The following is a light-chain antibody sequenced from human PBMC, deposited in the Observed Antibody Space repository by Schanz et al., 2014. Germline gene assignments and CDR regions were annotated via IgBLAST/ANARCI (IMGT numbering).Light chain of an antibody. CDR3: QQYNSYPWT. V-gene: IGKV1-5*03. CDR2: KAS. J-gene: IGKJ1*01. CDR1: QSVNNW. Sequence: DIQMTQSPSILSASVGDRVTITCRASQSVNNWLAWYQQKPGQAPKLLIYKASSLESGVPSRFSGSGSGTEFTLTISSLQPDDFATYYCQQYNSYPWTFGQGTKVEIK.